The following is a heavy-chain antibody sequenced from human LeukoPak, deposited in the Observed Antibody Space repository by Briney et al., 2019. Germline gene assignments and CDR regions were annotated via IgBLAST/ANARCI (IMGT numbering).Heavy chain of an antibody. J-gene: IGHJ5*02. CDR2: ISGSGGST. D-gene: IGHD3-3*01. CDR1: GFTFSSYA. Sequence: GGSLRLSCAASGFTFSSYAMSWVRQAPGKGLEWVSAISGSGGSTYYADSVKGRFTISRDNSKNTLYLQMNSLRAEDTAVYYCAKDARITIFGVVIRSNCLDPWGQGTLVTVSS. CDR3: AKDARITIFGVVIRSNCLDP. V-gene: IGHV3-23*01.